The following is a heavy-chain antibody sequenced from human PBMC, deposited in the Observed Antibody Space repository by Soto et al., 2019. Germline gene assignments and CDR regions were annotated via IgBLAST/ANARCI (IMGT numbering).Heavy chain of an antibody. Sequence: SETLSLTCTVSGGSISTYYWSWIRQPAGKGLEWIGRIDTSGNTNYNPSLKSRVTMSVDTSKKQFSLKLTSVTAADMAVYYCARYSSNWFQTEGMDVWGQGTTVT. D-gene: IGHD6-13*01. V-gene: IGHV4-4*07. J-gene: IGHJ6*02. CDR2: IDTSGNT. CDR1: GGSISTYY. CDR3: ARYSSNWFQTEGMDV.